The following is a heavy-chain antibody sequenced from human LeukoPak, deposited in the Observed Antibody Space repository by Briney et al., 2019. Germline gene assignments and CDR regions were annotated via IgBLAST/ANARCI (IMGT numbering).Heavy chain of an antibody. Sequence: SETLSLTCAVYGGSFSGYYWSWIRQPPGRGREWMGEINHSGSTNYNPSLKSRVTISVDTSKNQFSLKLSSVTAADTAVYYCAREVPSSRVTIFGVAGGAFDIWGQGTMVTVSS. CDR3: AREVPSSRVTIFGVAGGAFDI. D-gene: IGHD3-3*01. CDR2: INHSGST. V-gene: IGHV4-34*01. CDR1: GGSFSGYY. J-gene: IGHJ3*02.